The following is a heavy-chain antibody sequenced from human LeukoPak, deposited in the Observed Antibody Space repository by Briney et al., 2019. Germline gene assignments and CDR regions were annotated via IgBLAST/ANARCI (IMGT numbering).Heavy chain of an antibody. CDR1: GGSISSYY. CDR3: ARHQLGAPDYH. D-gene: IGHD6-13*01. V-gene: IGHV4-59*08. CDR2: IYYSGST. J-gene: IGHJ5*02. Sequence: SETLSLTCAVYGGSISSYYWSWIRQPPGKGLEWIGYIYYSGSTNYNPSLKSRVTISVDTSKNQFSLKLSSVTAADTAVYYCARHQLGAPDYHWGQGTLVTVSS.